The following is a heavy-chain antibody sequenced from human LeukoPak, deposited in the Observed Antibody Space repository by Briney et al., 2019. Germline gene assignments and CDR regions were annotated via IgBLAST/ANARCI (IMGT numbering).Heavy chain of an antibody. D-gene: IGHD2-15*01. CDR1: GFTFSDYY. CDR3: AKALGAICGAGCSSRYFDY. J-gene: IGHJ4*02. V-gene: IGHV3-11*01. CDR2: ISSSGNTI. Sequence: GGSLRLSCAASGFTFSDYYMSWIRQAPGKGLEWVSYISSSGNTIYYADSVKGRFTISRDNSKNTLYLQMNSLRAEDTAVYYCAKALGAICGAGCSSRYFDYWGQGTLVTVSS.